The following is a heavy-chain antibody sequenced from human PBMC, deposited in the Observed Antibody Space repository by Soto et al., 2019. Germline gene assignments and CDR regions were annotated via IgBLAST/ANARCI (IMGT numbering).Heavy chain of an antibody. D-gene: IGHD2-21*01. CDR1: GGSLSGATYS. J-gene: IGHJ5*02. CDR3: ARLRIATNNYKWFDP. V-gene: IGHV4-30-2*05. Sequence: SETLSLTCGVSGGSLSGATYSWNWIRQPPGKGLEWIGHIYVTGAVDYNPSLRDRITISQDTSERQFSLNLRLVTAADTAVYYCARLRIATNNYKWFDPWGQGTLVTVSS. CDR2: IYVTGAV.